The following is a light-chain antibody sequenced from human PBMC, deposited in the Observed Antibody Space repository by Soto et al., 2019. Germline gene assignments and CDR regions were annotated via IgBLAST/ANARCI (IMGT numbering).Light chain of an antibody. CDR1: HSISSC. V-gene: IGKV1-33*01. CDR2: DAS. Sequence: IHMSRSPATQSAAVGDRVDIAGRASHSISSCFASSHQRPVKAPKPLTYDASNVDTAGTSRFSGSGSGTDIRFTISSLLPEDIATHYMQQHDNLPLTCGGGTKVEIK. J-gene: IGKJ4*02. CDR3: QQHDNLPLT.